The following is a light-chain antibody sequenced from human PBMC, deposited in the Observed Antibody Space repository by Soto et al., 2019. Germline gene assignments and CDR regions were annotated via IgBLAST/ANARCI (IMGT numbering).Light chain of an antibody. J-gene: IGKJ1*01. CDR2: GAS. Sequence: EIVMKQSPGTLSRKAGERATLSCGASQSVSNNYLAWYQQKPGQAPRLLIYGASNMATGIPDRFSGSGSGTDSTLTISRLQPDEFAVYNWQHDGSSGTFGQGTKVDIK. CDR3: QHDGSSGT. V-gene: IGKV3-20*01. CDR1: QSVSNNY.